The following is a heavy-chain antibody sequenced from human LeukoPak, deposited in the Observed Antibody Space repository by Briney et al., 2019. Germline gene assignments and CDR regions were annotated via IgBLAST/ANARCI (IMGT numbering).Heavy chain of an antibody. J-gene: IGHJ4*02. Sequence: PGGSLRLSCAASGFTFDDYAMHWVRQAPGKGLEWVSLISWDGGSTYYADSVKGRFTISRDNSKNSLYLQMNSLRAEDTALYYCAKDSSGWGYYFDYWGQGTLVTVSS. CDR2: ISWDGGST. CDR3: AKDSSGWGYYFDY. V-gene: IGHV3-43D*03. CDR1: GFTFDDYA. D-gene: IGHD6-19*01.